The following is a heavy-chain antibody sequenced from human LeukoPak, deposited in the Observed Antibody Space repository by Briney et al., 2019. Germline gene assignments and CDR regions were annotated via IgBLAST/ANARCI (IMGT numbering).Heavy chain of an antibody. D-gene: IGHD3-16*01. Sequence: SETLSLTCAVYGGPFSGYYWSWIRQPPGKGLEWIGEINHSGSTNYNPSLKSRVTISVDTSKNQFSLKLSSVTAADTAVYYCARYTYDYIWGSPPPFFDYWGQGTLVTVSS. CDR1: GGPFSGYY. CDR2: INHSGST. V-gene: IGHV4-34*01. CDR3: ARYTYDYIWGSPPPFFDY. J-gene: IGHJ4*02.